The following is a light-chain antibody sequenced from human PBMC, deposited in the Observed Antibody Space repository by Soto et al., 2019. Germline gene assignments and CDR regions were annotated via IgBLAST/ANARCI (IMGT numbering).Light chain of an antibody. J-gene: IGKJ5*01. CDR3: QQYHWAPDT. CDR1: QIVGGDT. Sequence: DIVLTQSPGTLSLSPGERATLSCRASQIVGGDTLAWFQQRPGQAPRLVIYGASNRAADIPDRFSGSGSGTDFTLTVSRLEPEDFAMYYCQQYHWAPDTFGQGTRLEMK. CDR2: GAS. V-gene: IGKV3-20*01.